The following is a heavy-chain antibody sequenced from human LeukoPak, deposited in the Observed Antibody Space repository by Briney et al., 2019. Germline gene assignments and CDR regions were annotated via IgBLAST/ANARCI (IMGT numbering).Heavy chain of an antibody. D-gene: IGHD3-3*01. J-gene: IGHJ6*02. CDR2: IRRSSSYI. CDR3: ASAERYYDFWRASDYYYGMDV. CDR1: GFTFSSYS. V-gene: IGHV3-21*01. Sequence: GGSLRLSCAASGFTFSSYSMNWVRQAPGKGLEWVSSIRRSSSYIYYPDSVKGRFTISRDNAKNSLYLQMNSLRAEDTAVYYCASAERYYDFWRASDYYYGMDVWGQGTTVTVSS.